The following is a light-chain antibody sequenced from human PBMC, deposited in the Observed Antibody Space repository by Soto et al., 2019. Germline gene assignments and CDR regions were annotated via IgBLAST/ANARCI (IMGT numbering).Light chain of an antibody. V-gene: IGKV4-1*01. CDR1: QSVLYSSNNKNY. CDR2: WAS. J-gene: IGKJ2*01. CDR3: PQYYTTPYT. Sequence: DIVMTQSPDSLAVSLGERATINCKSSQSVLYSSNNKNYLAWYQQKPGQPPKLLIYWASTRESGVPDRFSCSGSGTDFTLTISSLRAADVAVYYCPQYYTTPYTFGQGTKLEIK.